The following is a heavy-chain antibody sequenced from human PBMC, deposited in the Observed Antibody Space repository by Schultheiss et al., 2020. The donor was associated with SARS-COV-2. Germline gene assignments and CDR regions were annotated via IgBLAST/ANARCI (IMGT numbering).Heavy chain of an antibody. V-gene: IGHV3-23*01. D-gene: IGHD2-21*01. CDR1: GFTFSSYA. CDR3: ARDCGGGTCYGPDFDY. J-gene: IGHJ4*02. Sequence: GGSLRLSCAASGFTFSSYAMSWVRQTPGKGLEWVSTISGGGGSTYYADSVKGRFTISRDNSKNTVYLQMNSLRAEDTAVYYCARDCGGGTCYGPDFDYWGQGTLVTVSS. CDR2: ISGGGGST.